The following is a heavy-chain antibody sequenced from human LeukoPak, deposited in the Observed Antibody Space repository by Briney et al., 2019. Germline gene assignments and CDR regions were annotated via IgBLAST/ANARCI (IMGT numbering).Heavy chain of an antibody. D-gene: IGHD3-22*01. Sequence: PSETLSLTCTVSGGSISSGSYYWSWIRQPAGKGLEWIGHIYTTGSTNYNPSLKSRVTISVDTSKNQFSLKLSSVTAADTAVYYCARHHRIIVVGTAFDYWGQGTLVTVSS. CDR3: ARHHRIIVVGTAFDY. J-gene: IGHJ4*02. V-gene: IGHV4-61*09. CDR1: GGSISSGSYY. CDR2: IYTTGST.